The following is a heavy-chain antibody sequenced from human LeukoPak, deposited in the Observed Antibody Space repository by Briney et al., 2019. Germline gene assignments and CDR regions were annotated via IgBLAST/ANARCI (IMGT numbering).Heavy chain of an antibody. V-gene: IGHV3-7*01. CDR1: GFTFSSYW. CDR3: ARVQTTDAFDI. CDR2: IKQDGSEK. J-gene: IGHJ3*02. Sequence: GGSLRLSCAASGFTFSSYWMSWVRQAPGKGLEWVANIKQDGSEKYYVDSVKGRFTISRDNAKSSLYLQMNSLRAEDTAVYYCARVQTTDAFDIWGQGTMVTVSS. D-gene: IGHD4-11*01.